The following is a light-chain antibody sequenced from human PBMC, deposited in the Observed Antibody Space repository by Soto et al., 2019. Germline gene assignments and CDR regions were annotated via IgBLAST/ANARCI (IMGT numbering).Light chain of an antibody. Sequence: QSALTQPASVSGSPGQSITISCTGTSSVIGSYNYVSWYQHYPGKAPRLLIYEVTNRPSGVSNRFSGSKSGNTASLTISGLQAEDDADYYCCSYRSSRTWVFGGGTKLTVL. V-gene: IGLV2-14*01. CDR2: EVT. J-gene: IGLJ3*02. CDR3: CSYRSSRTWV. CDR1: SSVIGSYNY.